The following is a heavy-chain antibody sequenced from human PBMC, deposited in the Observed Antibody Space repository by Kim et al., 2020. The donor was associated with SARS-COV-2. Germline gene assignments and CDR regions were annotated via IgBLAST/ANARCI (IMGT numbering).Heavy chain of an antibody. Sequence: GGSLRLSCAASGFTFDDYAMHWVRQAPGKGLEWVSGISWNSGSIGYADSVKGRFTISRDNAKNSLYLQMNSLRAEDTALYYCAKDLGAAKYSSGWSGRPGWGQGTLVTVSS. J-gene: IGHJ4*02. CDR3: AKDLGAAKYSSGWSGRPG. D-gene: IGHD6-19*01. CDR2: ISWNSGSI. V-gene: IGHV3-9*01. CDR1: GFTFDDYA.